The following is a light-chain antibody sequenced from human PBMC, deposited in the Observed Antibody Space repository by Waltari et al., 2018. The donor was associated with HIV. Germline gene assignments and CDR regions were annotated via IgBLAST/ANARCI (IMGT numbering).Light chain of an antibody. CDR1: KIGSKS. J-gene: IGLJ2*01. Sequence: SYVLTQPPSVSVAPGQTASITCGGNKIGSKSVHWYQQKPGQAPVLVVNDESDRTSGSHEGFSGSNAGNTATLTISRVEAGDEADYYCQVWDGSTDHPYVLFGGGTKLTVL. CDR2: DES. V-gene: IGLV3-21*02. CDR3: QVWDGSTDHPYVL.